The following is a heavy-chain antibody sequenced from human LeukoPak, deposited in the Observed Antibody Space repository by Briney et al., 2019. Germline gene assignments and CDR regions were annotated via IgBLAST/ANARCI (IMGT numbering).Heavy chain of an antibody. V-gene: IGHV3-53*04. CDR2: IYSGGST. CDR1: GFTVSSNY. J-gene: IGHJ6*02. Sequence: GGSLRLSCAASGFTVSSNYMSWVRQAPGKGLEWVSVIYSGGSTYYADSVKGRFTISRHNSKNTLYLQMNSLRAEDTAVYYCAVGRPQDYYYGMDVWGQGTTVTVSS. CDR3: AVGRPQDYYYGMDV. D-gene: IGHD1-26*01.